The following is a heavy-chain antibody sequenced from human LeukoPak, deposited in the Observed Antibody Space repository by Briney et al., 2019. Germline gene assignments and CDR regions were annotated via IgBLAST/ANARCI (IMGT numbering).Heavy chain of an antibody. Sequence: PGGSLRLSCAASGFTFSSYWMSWVRQAPGKGLGWVANIKQDGSEKYYVDSVKGRFTISRDNAENSVYLQMNSLRAEDTAVYYCVRGGRWFDPWGQGTLVTVSS. J-gene: IGHJ5*02. CDR2: IKQDGSEK. CDR1: GFTFSSYW. CDR3: VRGGRWFDP. D-gene: IGHD2-15*01. V-gene: IGHV3-7*01.